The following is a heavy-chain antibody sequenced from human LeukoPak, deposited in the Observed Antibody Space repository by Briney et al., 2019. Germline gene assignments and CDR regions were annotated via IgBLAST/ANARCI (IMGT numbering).Heavy chain of an antibody. CDR3: ALTAYYLHFDMDF. J-gene: IGHJ6*02. Sequence: GGSLRLSCAASGFTFSNYAIHWVRLAPGKGLEWVAVISNDASHKYYVDSVKGRFTVSRDNSKNILYLQMNSLRTEDTAVYYCALTAYYLHFDMDFWGQGTTVIVSS. CDR2: ISNDASHK. CDR1: GFTFSNYA. D-gene: IGHD3-9*01. V-gene: IGHV3-30-3*01.